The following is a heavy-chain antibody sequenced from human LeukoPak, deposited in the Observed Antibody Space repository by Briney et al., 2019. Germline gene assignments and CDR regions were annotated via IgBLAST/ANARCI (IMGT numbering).Heavy chain of an antibody. V-gene: IGHV4-34*01. CDR3: ARAMAARPFDY. CDR2: INHSGGT. D-gene: IGHD6-6*01. Sequence: PSETLSLTCAVYGGSFSGYYWSWIRQPPGKGLEWIGEINHSGGTNYNPSLKSRVTISVDTSKNQFSLKLSSVTAADTAVYYCARAMAARPFDYWGQGTLVTVSS. CDR1: GGSFSGYY. J-gene: IGHJ4*02.